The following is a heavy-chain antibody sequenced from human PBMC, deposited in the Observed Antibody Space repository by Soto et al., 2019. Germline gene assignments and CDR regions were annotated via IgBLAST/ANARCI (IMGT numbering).Heavy chain of an antibody. CDR1: GGTFSSYA. Sequence: QVQLVQSGAEVKKPGSSVKVSCKASGGTFSSYAISWVRQAPGQGLEWMGGIIPIFGTANYAQKFQGRVTITADESTSTAYRERSSLRSEDTAVYYCARLTGTPPGEHGFAPGGQEPRVPVSS. J-gene: IGHJ5*02. V-gene: IGHV1-69*01. CDR3: ARLTGTPPGEHGFAP. D-gene: IGHD3-16*01. CDR2: IIPIFGTA.